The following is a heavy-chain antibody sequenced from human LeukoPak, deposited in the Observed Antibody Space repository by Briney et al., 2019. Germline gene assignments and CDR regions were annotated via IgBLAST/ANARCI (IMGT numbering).Heavy chain of an antibody. D-gene: IGHD3-3*01. CDR2: IWYDGSNR. V-gene: IGHV3-33*01. J-gene: IGHJ3*02. CDR1: GFTFSSYG. Sequence: GGSLRLSCAASGFTFSSYGMHWVRQAPGKGLEWVALIWYDGSNRYYADSVKGRFTIFRDDSKNTLYLQMNSLRAEDTAVYYCARHRNNDSWSGLGAFDIWGHGTMVTVSS. CDR3: ARHRNNDSWSGLGAFDI.